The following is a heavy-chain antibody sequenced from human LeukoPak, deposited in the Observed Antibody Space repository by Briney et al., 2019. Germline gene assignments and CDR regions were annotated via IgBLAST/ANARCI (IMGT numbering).Heavy chain of an antibody. CDR3: ARMGSPGWFGERPDY. CDR2: INHSGST. Sequence: SETLSLTCAVYGGSFSGYYWSWIRQPPGKGLEWIGEINHSGSTYYNPSLKSRVTISVDTSKNQFSLKLSSVTAADTAVYYCARMGSPGWFGERPDYWGQGTLVTVSS. CDR1: GGSFSGYY. J-gene: IGHJ4*02. V-gene: IGHV4-34*01. D-gene: IGHD3-10*01.